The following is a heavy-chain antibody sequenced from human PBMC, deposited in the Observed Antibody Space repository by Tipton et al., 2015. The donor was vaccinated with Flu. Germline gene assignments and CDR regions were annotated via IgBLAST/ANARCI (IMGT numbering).Heavy chain of an antibody. J-gene: IGHJ4*02. CDR2: IYYSGST. V-gene: IGHV4-59*01. D-gene: IGHD5-24*01. Sequence: TLSLTCTVSGGSISSYYWSWIRQPPGKGLEWIGYIYYSGSTNYNPSLKSRVTISVDTSKNQFSLKLSSVTAADTAVYYCARVYRGMATVLDYWGQGTRVTVSS. CDR3: ARVYRGMATVLDY. CDR1: GGSISSYY.